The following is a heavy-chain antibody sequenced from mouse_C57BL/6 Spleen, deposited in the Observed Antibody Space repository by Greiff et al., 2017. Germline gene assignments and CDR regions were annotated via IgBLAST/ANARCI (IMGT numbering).Heavy chain of an antibody. CDR3: ARGEDAMED. Sequence: VQLQQPGPELLRPGTSVKLSCKASGYTFPSYWMHWVKQRPGQGLEWFGVIVPSDSFLNYNQKFKGKATLTVDTSSSTAYMQRSSLTSEDSAVYYCARGEDAMEDWGQGTSVTVAS. V-gene: IGHV1-59*01. CDR1: GYTFPSYW. CDR2: IVPSDSFL. J-gene: IGHJ4*01.